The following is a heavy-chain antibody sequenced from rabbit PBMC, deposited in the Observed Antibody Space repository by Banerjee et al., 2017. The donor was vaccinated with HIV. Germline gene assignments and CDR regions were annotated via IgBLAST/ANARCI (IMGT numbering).Heavy chain of an antibody. Sequence: AKGRFTISKTSSTTVTLQMTSLTAADTATYFCARGSNYAGHGYNLWGPGTLVTVS. V-gene: IGHV1S40*01. J-gene: IGHJ4*01. CDR3: ARGSNYAGHGYNL. D-gene: IGHD4-2*01.